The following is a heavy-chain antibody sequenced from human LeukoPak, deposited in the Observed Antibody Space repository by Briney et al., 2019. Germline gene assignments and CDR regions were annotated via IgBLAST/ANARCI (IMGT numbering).Heavy chain of an antibody. CDR2: IYYSGST. CDR1: GGSISSSSYY. D-gene: IGHD1-14*01. J-gene: IGHJ4*02. V-gene: IGHV4-39*07. Sequence: PSETLSLTCTVSGGSISSSSYYWGWIRQPPGTGLEWIGSIYYSGSTYYNPSLKSRVTISVDTSKNQFSLRITSVTAADTAVYYCARDGIVGEPFDYWGQGILVTVSS. CDR3: ARDGIVGEPFDY.